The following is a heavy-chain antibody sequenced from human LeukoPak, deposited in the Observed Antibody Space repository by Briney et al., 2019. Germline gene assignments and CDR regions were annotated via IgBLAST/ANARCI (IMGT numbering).Heavy chain of an antibody. CDR2: IWYDGRNE. CDR1: GFIFGNYG. J-gene: IGHJ6*02. D-gene: IGHD2-15*01. Sequence: QPGRSLRLSCAASGFIFGNYGMHWVRQAPGKGLEWVAGIWYDGRNEDYVDSVKGRFTISRDNSKHTLYVQMNSLRVEDTAVYYCARDKYCSGASCWHGMDVWGQGTTVTVS. CDR3: ARDKYCSGASCWHGMDV. V-gene: IGHV3-33*01.